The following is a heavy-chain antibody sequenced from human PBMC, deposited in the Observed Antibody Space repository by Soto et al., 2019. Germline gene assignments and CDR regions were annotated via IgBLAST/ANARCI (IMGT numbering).Heavy chain of an antibody. CDR2: INHSGGT. V-gene: IGHV4-34*02. CDR1: GGSFSGYY. J-gene: IGHJ6*02. Sequence: QVQLQQWGAGLLKPSETLSLTCVVYGGSFSGYYWTWIRQAPGKGLEWIGEINHSGGTNYNSSLKSRVTISVDTSKNQFSLILYSVTAADTAVYXXXXXXXXYHFWSGYQNEGPYDMDVWGQGTTVTVSS. CDR3: XXXXXXYHFWSGYQNEGPYDMDV. D-gene: IGHD3-3*02.